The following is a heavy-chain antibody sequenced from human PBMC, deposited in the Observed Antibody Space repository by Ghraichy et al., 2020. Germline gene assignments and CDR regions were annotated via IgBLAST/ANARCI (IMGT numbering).Heavy chain of an antibody. D-gene: IGHD4-11*01. CDR1: GYTLTELS. V-gene: IGHV1-24*01. Sequence: ASVKVSCKVSGYTLTELSMHWVRQAPGKGLEWMGGFDPEDGETIYAQKFQGRVTMTEDTSTDTAYMELRSLRSEDTAVYYCATDLAIFGNTVTTDYWGQGTLVTVSS. CDR2: FDPEDGET. CDR3: ATDLAIFGNTVTTDY. J-gene: IGHJ4*02.